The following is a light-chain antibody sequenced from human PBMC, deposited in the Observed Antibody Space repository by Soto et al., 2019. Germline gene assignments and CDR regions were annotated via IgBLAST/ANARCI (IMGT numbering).Light chain of an antibody. CDR1: QGIRND. CDR2: KAS. Sequence: IRMTQYTSSFSASTGDRVTITCRASQGIRNDLGWYQQKPGKAPKLLIYKASSLESGVPSRFSGSGSGTEFTLTISSLQPDDFATYYCQQYNSYWTFGQGTKVDIK. V-gene: IGKV1-5*03. CDR3: QQYNSYWT. J-gene: IGKJ1*01.